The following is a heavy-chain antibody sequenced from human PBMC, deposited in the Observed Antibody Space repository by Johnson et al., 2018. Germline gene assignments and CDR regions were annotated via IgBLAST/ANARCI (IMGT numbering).Heavy chain of an antibody. D-gene: IGHD3-16*01. CDR3: TTVSMTTFGPL. V-gene: IGHV3-15*01. J-gene: IGHJ3*01. CDR2: IKTKTDGGTT. Sequence: EVQLLESGGGLVKPGGSLRLSCAASGFTFSNAWMNWVRQAPGKGLEWVGLIKTKTDGGTTDYVAPVKGRFSISREDSKNTVYLQMNSLKTEDPAVYYCTTVSMTTFGPLWGQGTMVTVSA. CDR1: GFTFSNAW.